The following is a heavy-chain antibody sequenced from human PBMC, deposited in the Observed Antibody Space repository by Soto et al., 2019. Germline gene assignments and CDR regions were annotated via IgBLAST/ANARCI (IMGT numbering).Heavy chain of an antibody. CDR1: GYTFIDYF. Sequence: QVQLVQSGAEARKPGASVRVSCKASGYTFIDYFIHWVRQAPGQGLEWRGCINPSSDATDYSQKFRGRVTMTRDTSIGTASMELSRLRSDDNAVYYCVRGLRWRDLDYWGQGTPVTVSA. CDR3: VRGLRWRDLDY. D-gene: IGHD2-15*01. V-gene: IGHV1-2*02. J-gene: IGHJ4*02. CDR2: INPSSDAT.